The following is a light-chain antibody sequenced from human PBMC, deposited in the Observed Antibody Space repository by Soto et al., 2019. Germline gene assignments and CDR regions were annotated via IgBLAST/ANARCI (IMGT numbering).Light chain of an antibody. V-gene: IGLV2-14*01. Sequence: QSVLTQPASVSGSPGQSITISCTGPSSDIVNLNYVSWYQQHPGKAHKLMIYDVTTRPSGVSYRFSGSESDNTASLTISGFQAEDEAHYSCCSDTTSATLVFGGGTKLTVL. CDR2: DVT. CDR1: SSDIVNLNY. CDR3: CSDTTSATLV. J-gene: IGLJ3*02.